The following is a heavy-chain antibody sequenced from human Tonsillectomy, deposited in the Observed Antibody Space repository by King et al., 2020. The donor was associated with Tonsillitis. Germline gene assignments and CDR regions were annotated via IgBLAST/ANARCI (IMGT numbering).Heavy chain of an antibody. CDR1: GFTFSSYA. CDR3: ESPTLTTVTTWFIGS. V-gene: IGHV3-23*04. CDR2: ISDSGGST. D-gene: IGHD4-17*01. Sequence: VQLVESGGGLVQPGGSLRLSCAASGFTFSSYAMNWVRQAPGKGLEWVSAISDSGGSTYYAESVKGRFTIPRDNSKNTVYLQMKSLRAEDTAAYYCESPTLTTVTTWFIGSWGQGTLVTVSS. J-gene: IGHJ5*01.